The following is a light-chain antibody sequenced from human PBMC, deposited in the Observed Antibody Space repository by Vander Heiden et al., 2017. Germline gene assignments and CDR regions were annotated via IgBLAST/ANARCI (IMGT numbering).Light chain of an antibody. Sequence: SYDLTQPPSVSVSPGQTARVICSGDALPKQYAYWYQEKPGQAPVLVIFKDNQRASGIPERFSGSSSGTTVTLAISGVQATDEADYYCQSADTGGSYVLVGGGTKLTVL. CDR2: KDN. V-gene: IGLV3-25*03. CDR3: QSADTGGSYVL. J-gene: IGLJ2*01. CDR1: ALPKQY.